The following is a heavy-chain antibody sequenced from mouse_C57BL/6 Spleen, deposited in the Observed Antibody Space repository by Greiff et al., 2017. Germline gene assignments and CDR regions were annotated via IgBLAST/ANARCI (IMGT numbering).Heavy chain of an antibody. CDR3: ARSAYSNRGFAY. V-gene: IGHV1-76*01. CDR1: GYTFTDYY. J-gene: IGHJ3*01. D-gene: IGHD4-1*01. Sequence: QVQLQQSGAELVRPGASVKLSCKASGYTFTDYYINWVKQRPGQGLEWIARIYPGSGNTYYNEKFKGKATLTAEKSSSTAYMQLSSLTSEDSAVYFCARSAYSNRGFAYWGQGTLVTVSA. CDR2: IYPGSGNT.